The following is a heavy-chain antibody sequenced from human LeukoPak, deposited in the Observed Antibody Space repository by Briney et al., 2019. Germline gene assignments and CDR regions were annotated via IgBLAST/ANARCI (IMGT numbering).Heavy chain of an antibody. D-gene: IGHD3-22*01. V-gene: IGHV1-69*04. CDR2: IIPIHGIA. CDR1: GGTFSSYA. Sequence: SVKVSCKASGGTFSSYAISWVRQAPGQGLEWMGRIIPIHGIANYAQKFQGRATITADKSTSTAYMELSSLRSEDTAVYYCAAMYYYDSSGLYNWFDPWGQGTLVTVSS. J-gene: IGHJ5*02. CDR3: AAMYYYDSSGLYNWFDP.